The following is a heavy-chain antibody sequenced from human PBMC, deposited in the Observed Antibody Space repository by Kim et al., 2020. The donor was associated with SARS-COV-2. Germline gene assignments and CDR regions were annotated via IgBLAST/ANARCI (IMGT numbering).Heavy chain of an antibody. D-gene: IGHD1-26*01. J-gene: IGHJ5*02. CDR2: INSDVGAT. CDR3: ARDITQVDIKEGGFDA. Sequence: ASVKVSCRTSGYTFNKFYVHWLRQVPGQGPEWVGLINSDVGATSYARKLKARVTMTRDTSTNTVYMELRRLTFDDSATYYSARDITQVDIKEGGFDAWGQ. V-gene: IGHV1-46*02. CDR1: GYTFNKFY.